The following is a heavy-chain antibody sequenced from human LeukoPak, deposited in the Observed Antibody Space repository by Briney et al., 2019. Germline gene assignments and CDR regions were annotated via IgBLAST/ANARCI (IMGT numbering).Heavy chain of an antibody. Sequence: SETLSLTCTVSGDSISNSRHYWSWLRQPDGKGLEWIGRIYPSGNTNYNPSLKSRVTISLDTSKNQFSLILRSVTATDTAMYYCARDGVVTMELDYWGQGTLVTVSS. CDR2: IYPSGNT. D-gene: IGHD4/OR15-4a*01. CDR1: GDSISNSRHY. J-gene: IGHJ4*02. CDR3: ARDGVVTMELDY. V-gene: IGHV4-61*02.